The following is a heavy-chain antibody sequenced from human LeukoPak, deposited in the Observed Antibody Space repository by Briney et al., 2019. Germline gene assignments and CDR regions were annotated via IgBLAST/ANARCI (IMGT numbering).Heavy chain of an antibody. Sequence: GGSLRPSCAASGFTFSSYGMHWVRQAPGKGLEWVAFIRYDGGNKYYADSVKGRFTISRDNSKNTLYLQMSSLRAEDTAVYYCARDPPAQQLGHAFDIWGQGTMVTVSS. CDR3: ARDPPAQQLGHAFDI. D-gene: IGHD6-13*01. CDR2: IRYDGGNK. CDR1: GFTFSSYG. V-gene: IGHV3-30*02. J-gene: IGHJ3*02.